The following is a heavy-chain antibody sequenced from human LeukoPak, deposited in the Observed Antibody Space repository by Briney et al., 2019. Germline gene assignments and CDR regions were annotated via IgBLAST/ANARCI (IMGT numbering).Heavy chain of an antibody. J-gene: IGHJ4*02. Sequence: ASVKVSCKASGYTFTSYAMNWVRQAPGQGLEWMGWINTNTGNPTYAQGFTGRFVFSLDTSVSTAYLQISSLTPEDTAVYYCARDGAQVVAANFGGDWGQGTLVTVSS. CDR1: GYTFTSYA. CDR3: ARDGAQVVAANFGGD. CDR2: INTNTGNP. V-gene: IGHV7-4-1*02. D-gene: IGHD2-15*01.